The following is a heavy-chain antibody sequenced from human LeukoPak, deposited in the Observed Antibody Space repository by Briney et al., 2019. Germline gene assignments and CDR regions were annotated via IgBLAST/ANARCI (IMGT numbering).Heavy chain of an antibody. Sequence: SETLSLTCSVSGGSISSTYYYWGWIRQPPGKGLEWIGSIYYTGSTFYNPSLKSRVTISTDTSKNQLSLKLSSVTAADTAVYYCARHPGSHCSTATCYTGGVFDYWGQGTLVTVSS. D-gene: IGHD2-2*02. CDR2: IYYTGST. CDR1: GGSISSTYYY. J-gene: IGHJ4*02. CDR3: ARHPGSHCSTATCYTGGVFDY. V-gene: IGHV4-39*01.